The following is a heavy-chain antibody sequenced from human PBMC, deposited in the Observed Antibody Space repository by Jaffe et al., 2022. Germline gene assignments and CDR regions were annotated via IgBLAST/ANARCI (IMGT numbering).Heavy chain of an antibody. CDR1: GFTFSSYS. J-gene: IGHJ3*02. D-gene: IGHD3-3*01. CDR3: ARGPHLYYDFWSAHRLGAFDI. CDR2: ISSSSSTI. V-gene: IGHV3-48*01. Sequence: EVQLVESGGGLVQPGGSLRLSCAASGFTFSSYSMNWVRQAPGKGLEWVSYISSSSSTIYYADSVKGRFTISRDNAKNSLYLQMNSLRAEDTAVYYCARGPHLYYDFWSAHRLGAFDIWGQGTMVTVSS.